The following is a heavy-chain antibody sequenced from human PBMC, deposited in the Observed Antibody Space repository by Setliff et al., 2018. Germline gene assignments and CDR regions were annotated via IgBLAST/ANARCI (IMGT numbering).Heavy chain of an antibody. CDR1: GYTFTSYG. J-gene: IGHJ6*02. Sequence: ASVKVSCKASGYTFTSYGISWVRQAPGQGLEWMGWISAYNGNTNYAQKLQGRVTMTTDTSTSTAYMELRSLRSEDTAVYYCARGSSITIFGVVLKYYYGMDVWGQGTTVTVSS. CDR2: ISAYNGNT. CDR3: ARGSSITIFGVVLKYYYGMDV. V-gene: IGHV1-18*01. D-gene: IGHD3-3*01.